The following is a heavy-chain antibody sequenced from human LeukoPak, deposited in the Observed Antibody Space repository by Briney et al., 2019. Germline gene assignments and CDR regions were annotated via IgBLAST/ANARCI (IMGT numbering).Heavy chain of an antibody. J-gene: IGHJ4*02. CDR1: RFTFNSYA. Sequence: GGSLRLSCAASRFTFNSYAMSWVRQAPGKGLEWVSVIGGSNGITFYVGSVKGRFTISRDNAKDTLYLQMNSLRAEDTAVYYCARNENSGWGYFDYWGQGTLVTVSS. CDR3: ARNENSGWGYFDY. V-gene: IGHV3-23*01. D-gene: IGHD5-12*01. CDR2: IGGSNGIT.